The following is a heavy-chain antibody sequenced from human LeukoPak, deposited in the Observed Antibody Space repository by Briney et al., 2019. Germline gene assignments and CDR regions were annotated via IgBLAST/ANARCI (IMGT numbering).Heavy chain of an antibody. CDR1: GGSISSGGYY. D-gene: IGHD2-15*01. V-gene: IGHV4-31*03. Sequence: SRTLSLTCTVSGGSISSGGYYWSWIRQHPGKGLAWIGYIYYSGSTYYNPPLKRRATISVDTSKNQFSLKLSSVTAADTAVYYCARAPGYCSGGSCYTPPAEYFQHWGQGTLVTVSS. CDR2: IYYSGST. J-gene: IGHJ1*01. CDR3: ARAPGYCSGGSCYTPPAEYFQH.